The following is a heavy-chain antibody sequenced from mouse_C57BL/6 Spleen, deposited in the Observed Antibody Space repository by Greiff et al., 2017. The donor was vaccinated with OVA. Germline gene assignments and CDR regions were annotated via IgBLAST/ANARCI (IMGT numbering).Heavy chain of an antibody. CDR2: ILPNSGST. Sequence: QVQLQQPGAELVKPGASVKLSCKASGYTFTSYWMHWVKQRPGQGLEWIGMILPNSGSTNYNEKFKSKATLTVDKSSSTAYMQLSSLTSDEAAVDYCARGLLGLRRDYWGQGTTLTVSS. D-gene: IGHD2-2*01. J-gene: IGHJ2*01. CDR3: ARGLLGLRRDY. V-gene: IGHV1-64*01. CDR1: GYTFTSYW.